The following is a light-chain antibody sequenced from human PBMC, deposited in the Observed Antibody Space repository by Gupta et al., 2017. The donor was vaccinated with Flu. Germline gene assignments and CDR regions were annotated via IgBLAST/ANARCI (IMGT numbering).Light chain of an antibody. Sequence: QTVVTQEPSFSVSPGGTVTLPCGLSSGSVSTSYYPSWYQQTPGQAPRTLIYSTNTRSSGVPDRFSGSILGNKAALTITGAQADDESDYYCVRYMGSGIWVFGGGTKLTVL. V-gene: IGLV8-61*01. CDR3: VRYMGSGIWV. CDR1: SGSVSTSYY. J-gene: IGLJ3*02. CDR2: STN.